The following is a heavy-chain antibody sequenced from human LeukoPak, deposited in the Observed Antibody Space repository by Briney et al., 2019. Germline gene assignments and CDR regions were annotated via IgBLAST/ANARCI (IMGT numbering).Heavy chain of an antibody. V-gene: IGHV3-33*01. CDR2: AYGDGNSK. CDR3: ATGGGYYYDH. Sequence: HAGGSLGLSCAASGFIFSSYGMHWVRQAPGKGLEWVAVAYGDGNSKYYADSVKGRFTISKDNSKNTLYLQMSSLRAEDTAVYYCATGGGYYYDHWGQGTLVTVSS. J-gene: IGHJ4*02. D-gene: IGHD3-22*01. CDR1: GFIFSSYG.